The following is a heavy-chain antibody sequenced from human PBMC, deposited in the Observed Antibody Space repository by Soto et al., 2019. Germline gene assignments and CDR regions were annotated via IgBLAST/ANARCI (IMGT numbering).Heavy chain of an antibody. Sequence: QVQLQESGPGLVKPSQTLSLTCTVSGGSISSGGYYWSWIRQHPGKGLEWIGYIYYSGSTYYNPSLKRRVTTSVDTSKNPFSLKLSSVTAADTAVYYCARSGYSYGPNPLLYWGQGTLVTVSS. CDR2: IYYSGST. V-gene: IGHV4-31*03. J-gene: IGHJ4*02. CDR3: ARSGYSYGPNPLLY. CDR1: GGSISSGGYY. D-gene: IGHD5-18*01.